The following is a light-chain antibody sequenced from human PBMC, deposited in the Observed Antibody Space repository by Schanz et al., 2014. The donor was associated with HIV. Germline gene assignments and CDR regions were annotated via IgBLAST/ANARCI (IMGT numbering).Light chain of an antibody. CDR1: QSVSSN. CDR2: GAS. V-gene: IGKV3-15*01. CDR3: QQYGSSPRT. Sequence: EIVMTQSPATLSVSPGERATLSCRASQSVSSNLGWYQQKPGQAPRLLIYGASTRATGIPARFSGSGSGTEFTLTISRLEPEDFAVYYCQQYGSSPRTFGQGTKVES. J-gene: IGKJ1*01.